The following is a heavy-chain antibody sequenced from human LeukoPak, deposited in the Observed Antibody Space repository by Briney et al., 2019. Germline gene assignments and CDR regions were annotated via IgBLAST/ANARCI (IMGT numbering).Heavy chain of an antibody. D-gene: IGHD3-10*01. V-gene: IGHV3-73*01. CDR1: GFTFSGSA. CDR2: IRSKANSYAT. J-gene: IGHJ6*03. CDR3: ARVKYGSGSLIYYYYYMDV. Sequence: GGSLRLSCAASGFTFSGSAMHWVRQASGKGLEWVGRIRSKANSYATAYAASVKGRFTISRDDSKNTAYLQMNSLRAEDTAVYYCARVKYGSGSLIYYYYYMDVWGKGTTVTISS.